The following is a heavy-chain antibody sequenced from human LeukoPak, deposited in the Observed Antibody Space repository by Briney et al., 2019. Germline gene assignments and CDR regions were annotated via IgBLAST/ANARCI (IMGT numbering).Heavy chain of an antibody. J-gene: IGHJ4*02. Sequence: ASVKVSCKASGYTFTGYYMHWVRQAPGQGLEWVGWINPNSGGTNYAQKFQGRVTMTRDTSISTAYMELSRLRSDDTAVYYCARARDIVVVPAAGALDYWGQGTLVTVSS. CDR2: INPNSGGT. CDR3: ARARDIVVVPAAGALDY. V-gene: IGHV1-2*02. CDR1: GYTFTGYY. D-gene: IGHD2-2*01.